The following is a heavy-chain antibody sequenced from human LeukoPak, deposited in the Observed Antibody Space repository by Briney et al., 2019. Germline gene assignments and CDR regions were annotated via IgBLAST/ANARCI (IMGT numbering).Heavy chain of an antibody. CDR2: INHSGIN. D-gene: IGHD3-16*01. CDR3: AKKKVDIMGNQYYYYYGLDV. Sequence: SETLSLTCAFYGGSFSGYSLTWIRQPPGKGLEWIGEINHSGINHFNPSLKSRVTMSADTSKNQVFLNLNSVTAADTAVYYCAKKKVDIMGNQYYYYYGLDVWGQGTTVTVSS. V-gene: IGHV4-34*01. CDR1: GGSFSGYS. J-gene: IGHJ6*02.